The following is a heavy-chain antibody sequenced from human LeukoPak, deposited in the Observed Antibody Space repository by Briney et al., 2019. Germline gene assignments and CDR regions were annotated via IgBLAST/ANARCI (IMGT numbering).Heavy chain of an antibody. CDR3: ARYDILTGYLDY. D-gene: IGHD3-9*01. V-gene: IGHV4-30-4*01. CDR1: GGSISSGDYY. CDR2: IYYSGST. Sequence: SETLSLTCTVSGGSISSGDYYWSWIRQPPGKGLEWIGYIYYSGSTYYNPSLKSRVTISVDTSKNQFSLKLSSVTAADTAAYYCARYDILTGYLDYWGQGTLVTVSS. J-gene: IGHJ4*02.